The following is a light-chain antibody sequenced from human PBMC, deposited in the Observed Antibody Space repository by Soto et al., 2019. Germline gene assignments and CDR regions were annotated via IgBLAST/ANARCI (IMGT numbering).Light chain of an antibody. Sequence: QPVLTQPASVSGSPGQSITISCTGTSSDIGRYTYVSWYQQHPGKAPKLMIYDVSDRPSGVSNRFSGSKSGNTASLTISGLQTEDEADYYCSSYTSSSALVVFGTGTKVTVL. J-gene: IGLJ1*01. V-gene: IGLV2-14*03. CDR1: SSDIGRYTY. CDR3: SSYTSSSALVV. CDR2: DVS.